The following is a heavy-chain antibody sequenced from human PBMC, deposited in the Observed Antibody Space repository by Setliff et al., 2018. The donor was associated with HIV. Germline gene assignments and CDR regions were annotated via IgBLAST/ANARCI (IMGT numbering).Heavy chain of an antibody. D-gene: IGHD3-10*01. V-gene: IGHV5-51*01. CDR3: ARPTTYYYGSGSSHVDAFDI. Sequence: PGESLKISCQGSGYSFSTYWIGWVRQMPGKGLEWMGIIYPGDSDTRYSPSFQGQVTTSADKSISTAYLQWNSLKASDTAMYYCARPTTYYYGSGSSHVDAFDIWGQGTMVTVSS. CDR1: GYSFSTYW. CDR2: IYPGDSDT. J-gene: IGHJ3*02.